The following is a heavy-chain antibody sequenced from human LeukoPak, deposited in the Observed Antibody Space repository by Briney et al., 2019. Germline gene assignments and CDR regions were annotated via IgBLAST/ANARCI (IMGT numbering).Heavy chain of an antibody. CDR1: GGSISSSSYY. Sequence: SETLSLTCTVSGGSISSSSYYWGWIRQPPGKGLEWIGSIYYSGSTYYNPSLKSRVTISVDTSKNQLSLKLSSVTAADTAVYYCARHRVSVAAFFDYWGQGTLVTVSS. D-gene: IGHD2-15*01. CDR2: IYYSGST. J-gene: IGHJ4*02. CDR3: ARHRVSVAAFFDY. V-gene: IGHV4-39*01.